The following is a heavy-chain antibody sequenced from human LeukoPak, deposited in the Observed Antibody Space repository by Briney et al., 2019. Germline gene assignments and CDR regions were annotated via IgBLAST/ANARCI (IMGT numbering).Heavy chain of an antibody. CDR1: GFTFSSYG. J-gene: IGHJ4*02. CDR3: VKDFIPHCSSTSCYPDFDY. V-gene: IGHV3-30*18. CDR2: ISYDGSNK. D-gene: IGHD2-2*01. Sequence: PGGSLRLSCAASGFTFSSYGMHWVRQAPGKGLEWVAVISYDGSNKYYADSVKGRFTISRDNSKNTLYLQMSSLRAEDTAVYYCVKDFIPHCSSTSCYPDFDYWGQGTLVTVSS.